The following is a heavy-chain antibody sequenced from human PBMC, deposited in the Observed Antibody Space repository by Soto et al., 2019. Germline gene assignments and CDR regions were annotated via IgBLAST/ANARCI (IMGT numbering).Heavy chain of an antibody. CDR1: GGSISSYY. D-gene: IGHD3-16*01. J-gene: IGHJ5*02. CDR2: ICYSGST. Sequence: SETLSFTCTVSGGSISSYYWSWIRQPPGKGLEWIGYICYSGSTNYNPSLKSRVTISVDTSKNQFSLKLSSVTAADTAVYYCARDLRGWFDPWGHGTLVTVSS. V-gene: IGHV4-59*01. CDR3: ARDLRGWFDP.